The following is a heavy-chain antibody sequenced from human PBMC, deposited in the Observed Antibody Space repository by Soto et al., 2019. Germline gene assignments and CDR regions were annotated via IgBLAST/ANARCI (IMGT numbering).Heavy chain of an antibody. CDR2: ISWNSGSI. Sequence: GGSLRLSCAASGFTFDDYAMHWVRQAPGKGLEWVSGISWNSGSIGYADSVKGRFTISRDNAKNSLYLQMNSLRAEDTALYYCAKDNIRDRRYSSGWYWYWDLWGRGTLVTVSS. CDR1: GFTFDDYA. CDR3: AKDNIRDRRYSSGWYWYWDL. D-gene: IGHD6-19*01. V-gene: IGHV3-9*01. J-gene: IGHJ2*01.